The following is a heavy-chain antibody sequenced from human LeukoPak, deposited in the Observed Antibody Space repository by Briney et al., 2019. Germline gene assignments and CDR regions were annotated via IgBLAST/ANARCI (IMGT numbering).Heavy chain of an antibody. CDR1: GGSISSYY. Sequence: SETLSLTCTVSGGSISSYYWSWIRQPPGKGLEWIGYIYYSGRTNYNPSLKSRVTILVDTSKNQFSVKLSSVTAADTAVYYCARDRGYNYDSSGFDYWGQGTLVTVSS. D-gene: IGHD3-22*01. J-gene: IGHJ4*02. CDR3: ARDRGYNYDSSGFDY. V-gene: IGHV4-59*01. CDR2: IYYSGRT.